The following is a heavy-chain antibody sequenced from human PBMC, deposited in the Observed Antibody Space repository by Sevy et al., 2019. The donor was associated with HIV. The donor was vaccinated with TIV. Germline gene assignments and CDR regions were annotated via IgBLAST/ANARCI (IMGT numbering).Heavy chain of an antibody. V-gene: IGHV1-69*13. CDR1: GGTFSSYA. J-gene: IGHJ4*02. Sequence: ASVKVSCKASGGTFSSYAISWVRQAPGQGLEWMGGVIPIFGTANYPQKFQGTVTITADQSPSTAYMELSSLRSEDTAVYYCARGPDGYGSVPLVYWGQGTLVTVSS. CDR2: VIPIFGTA. D-gene: IGHD3-10*01. CDR3: ARGPDGYGSVPLVY.